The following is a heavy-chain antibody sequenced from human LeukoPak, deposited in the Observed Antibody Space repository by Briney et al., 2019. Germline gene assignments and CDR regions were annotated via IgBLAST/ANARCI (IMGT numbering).Heavy chain of an antibody. CDR2: ISGSGGST. CDR1: GFTFSSYA. CDR3: AKDRRVLLWLRELWSAFDI. D-gene: IGHD3-10*01. Sequence: GGSLRLSCAASGFTFSSYAMSRVRQAPGKGLEWVSAISGSGGSTYYADSVKGRFTISRDNSKNTLYLQMNSLRAEDTAVYYCAKDRRVLLWLRELWSAFDIWGQGTMVTVSS. J-gene: IGHJ3*02. V-gene: IGHV3-23*01.